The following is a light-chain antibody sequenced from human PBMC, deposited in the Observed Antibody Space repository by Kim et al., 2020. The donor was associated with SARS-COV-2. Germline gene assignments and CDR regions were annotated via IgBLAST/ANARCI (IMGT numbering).Light chain of an antibody. Sequence: AIRMTQSPSSFSASTGDRVTITCRASQGISSYLAWYQLKPGKAPKLLIYAASTLESGVPSRFSGGGSGTDFTLTISCLQSEDFATYFCQQYYTYPLTFGGGTKVDIK. CDR2: AAS. CDR3: QQYYTYPLT. CDR1: QGISSY. V-gene: IGKV1-8*01. J-gene: IGKJ4*01.